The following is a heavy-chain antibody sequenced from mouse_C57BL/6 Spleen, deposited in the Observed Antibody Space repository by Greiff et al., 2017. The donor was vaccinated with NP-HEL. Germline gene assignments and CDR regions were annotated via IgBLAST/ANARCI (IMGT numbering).Heavy chain of an antibody. CDR3: ERSRDGYYGYFDV. CDR2: IDPNSGGT. D-gene: IGHD2-3*01. J-gene: IGHJ1*03. CDR1: GYTFTSYW. V-gene: IGHV1-72*01. Sequence: QVQLQQPGAELVKPGASVKLSCKASGYTFTSYWMHWVKQRPGRGLDWIGMIDPNSGGTKYNEKFKSKATLTVDKPASTSYMQLSRLTSEDAAVYYCERSRDGYYGYFDVWGTGTTVTVSS.